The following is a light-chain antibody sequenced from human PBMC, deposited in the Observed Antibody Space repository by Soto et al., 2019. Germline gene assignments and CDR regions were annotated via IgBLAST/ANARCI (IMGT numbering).Light chain of an antibody. Sequence: DIQMTQSPSSLSASVGDRVTITCRASQGISTYLNWYHQKPGKAPKLLIYAASSLESGVPSRFSGSGSGTEFTLTISSLQPDDFATYYCQQFNSYSPGAFGQGTKVDIK. CDR1: QGISTY. V-gene: IGKV1-5*01. J-gene: IGKJ1*01. CDR2: AAS. CDR3: QQFNSYSPGA.